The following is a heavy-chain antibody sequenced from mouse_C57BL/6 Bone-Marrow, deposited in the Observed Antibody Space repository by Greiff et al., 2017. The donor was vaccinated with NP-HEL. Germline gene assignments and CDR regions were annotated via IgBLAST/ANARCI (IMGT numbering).Heavy chain of an antibody. Sequence: EVQLVESGGGLVKPGGSLKLSCAASGFTFSDYGMHWVRQAPEKGLAWVAYISSGSSTISYSATVKGRFTFSRDNAQNTLFLHMSSMRSEDKAMEYCARNYYGSSYAWFAYWGQGTTLTVSS. V-gene: IGHV5-17*01. CDR1: GFTFSDYG. D-gene: IGHD1-1*01. CDR3: ARNYYGSSYAWFAY. J-gene: IGHJ2*01. CDR2: ISSGSSTI.